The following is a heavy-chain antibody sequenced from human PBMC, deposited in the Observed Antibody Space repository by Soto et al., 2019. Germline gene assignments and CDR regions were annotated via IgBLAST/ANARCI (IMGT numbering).Heavy chain of an antibody. CDR3: ARSYYGGTPPAYYGLDV. V-gene: IGHV4-4*07. CDR1: GGSISTYY. J-gene: IGHJ6*02. Sequence: SETLSLTCTVSGGSISTYYWTGIRHPAGKGLEWIGHIYTTGSTTYNPSLKSRVTMSVDTSKNQFSLKVTSVTAADTAVYYCARSYYGGTPPAYYGLDVWGQGTTVT. CDR2: IYTTGST. D-gene: IGHD1-26*01.